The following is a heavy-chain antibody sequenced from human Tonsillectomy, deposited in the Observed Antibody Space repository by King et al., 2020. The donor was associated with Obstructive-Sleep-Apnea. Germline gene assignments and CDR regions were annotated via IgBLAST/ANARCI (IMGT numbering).Heavy chain of an antibody. CDR3: ARDLNYLDY. CDR2: IYFGGHT. V-gene: IGHV4-39*07. J-gene: IGHJ4*02. CDR1: GGSIRNSSYY. Sequence: LQLQESGPGLVKPSETLSLSCTVSGGSIRNSSYYWGWIRQTPGKGLEWIGSIYFGGHTYYNPSLKSRVTISVDTSKNQFSLSLGSVTAADMAVYYCARDLNYLDYWGQGTLVTVSS.